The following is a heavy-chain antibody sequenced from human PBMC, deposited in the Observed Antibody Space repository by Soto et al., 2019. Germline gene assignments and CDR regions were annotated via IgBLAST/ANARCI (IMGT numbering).Heavy chain of an antibody. J-gene: IGHJ6*02. CDR3: ATSLTLLPQAPIPHYYGMDV. Sequence: SVKVSCKASGGTFSSYAISWVRQAPGQGLEWMGGIIPIFGTANYAQKFQGRVTITADKSTSTAYMELSSLRSEDTAVYYCATSLTLLPQAPIPHYYGMDVWGQGTTVTVSS. CDR2: IIPIFGTA. V-gene: IGHV1-69*06. CDR1: GGTFSSYA. D-gene: IGHD1-26*01.